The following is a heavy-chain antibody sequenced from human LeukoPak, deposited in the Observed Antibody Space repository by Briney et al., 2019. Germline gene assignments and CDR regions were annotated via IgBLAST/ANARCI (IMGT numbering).Heavy chain of an antibody. D-gene: IGHD3-22*01. CDR3: AKDRGRWGSRGYYLDY. J-gene: IGHJ4*02. CDR2: IRYDGSNK. V-gene: IGHV3-30*02. CDR1: GFTFSSYG. Sequence: PGGSLRLSCAASGFTFSSYGMHWVRQAPGKGLEWVAFIRYDGSNKYYADSVKGRFTISRDNSKNTLYLQMNSLRAEDTAVYYCAKDRGRWGSRGYYLDYWGQGTLVTVSS.